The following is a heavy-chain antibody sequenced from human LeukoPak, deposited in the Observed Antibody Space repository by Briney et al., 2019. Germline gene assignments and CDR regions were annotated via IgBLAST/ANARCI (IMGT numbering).Heavy chain of an antibody. D-gene: IGHD1-26*01. V-gene: IGHV3-48*04. CDR1: GFTFIYYS. CDR3: ARDRARATEGPELDY. CDR2: ISSSGRTI. Sequence: GGSLRLSCAASGFTFIYYSMTWVRQAPGKGLEWISNISSSGRTIYYADSVKGRFTISRDNAKNSVYLQMNSLSAEDTAVYYCARDRARATEGPELDYWGQGTLVTVSS. J-gene: IGHJ4*02.